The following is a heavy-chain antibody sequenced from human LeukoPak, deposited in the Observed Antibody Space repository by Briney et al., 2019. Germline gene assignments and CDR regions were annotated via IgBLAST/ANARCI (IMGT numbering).Heavy chain of an antibody. CDR2: ISSSSSTI. J-gene: IGHJ4*02. V-gene: IGHV3-48*01. Sequence: PGGSLRLSCAASGFTFSSYSMNWVRQAPGKGLQWVSHISSSSSTIYYADSVKGRFTISRDNAKNSLYLQMNSLRAEDTAVYYCARGRDGSGWYAGRYFDYWGQGTLVTVSS. CDR3: ARGRDGSGWYAGRYFDY. D-gene: IGHD6-19*01. CDR1: GFTFSSYS.